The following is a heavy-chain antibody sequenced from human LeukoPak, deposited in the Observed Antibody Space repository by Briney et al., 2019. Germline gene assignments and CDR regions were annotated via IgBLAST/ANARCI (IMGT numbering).Heavy chain of an antibody. D-gene: IGHD3-3*01. CDR2: IGTAGDT. J-gene: IGHJ6*03. V-gene: IGHV3-13*01. CDR1: GFTFSSYD. Sequence: GGSLRLSCAASGFTFSSYDMHWVRQATGKGLEWVSAIGTAGDTYYPGSVKGRFTISRENAKNSLYLQMNSLRAGDTAVYYCARDQTNRTISGVVIKGQYYYYYMDVWGKGTTVTVSS. CDR3: ARDQTNRTISGVVIKGQYYYYYMDV.